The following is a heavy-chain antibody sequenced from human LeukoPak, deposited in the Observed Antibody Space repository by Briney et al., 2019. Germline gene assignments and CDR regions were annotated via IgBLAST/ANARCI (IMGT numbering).Heavy chain of an antibody. CDR1: GFTFSDYY. D-gene: IGHD6-6*01. CDR2: ISSSGSTI. Sequence: PGGSLRLSCAASGFTFSDYYMSWIRQAPGKGLEWVSYISSSGSTIYYADSVKGRFTISRDNAKNSLYLQMNSLRAEDTAVYYCAKDRIAARPGPFGYWGQGTLVTVSS. CDR3: AKDRIAARPGPFGY. V-gene: IGHV3-11*01. J-gene: IGHJ4*02.